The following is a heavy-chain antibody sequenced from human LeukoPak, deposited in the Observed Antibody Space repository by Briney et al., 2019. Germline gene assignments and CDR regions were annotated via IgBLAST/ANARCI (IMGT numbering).Heavy chain of an antibody. D-gene: IGHD3-9*01. Sequence: GGSLRLSCAASGFTFSSFEMNWVRQAPGKGLEWVSYISISGSTIYYADSVKGRFTISRDNAKNSLYLQMNSLRAEDTAVYYCARDWIRYFDWTPEHDAFDIWGQGTMVTVSS. J-gene: IGHJ3*02. CDR1: GFTFSSFE. CDR2: ISISGSTI. V-gene: IGHV3-48*03. CDR3: ARDWIRYFDWTPEHDAFDI.